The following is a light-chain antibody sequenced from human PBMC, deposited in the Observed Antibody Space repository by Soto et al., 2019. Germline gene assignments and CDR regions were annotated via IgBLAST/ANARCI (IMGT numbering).Light chain of an antibody. Sequence: QSALTQPASVSGSPGQSITMSCTGTSSDVGSYNYVSWYQQHPGKAPKLMIYAVSNRPSGVSNRFSGSKSGNTASLTISGLQAEDEADYYCSSYTSSSTLVFGGGTKLTVL. CDR1: SSDVGSYNY. V-gene: IGLV2-14*01. CDR3: SSYTSSSTLV. J-gene: IGLJ2*01. CDR2: AVS.